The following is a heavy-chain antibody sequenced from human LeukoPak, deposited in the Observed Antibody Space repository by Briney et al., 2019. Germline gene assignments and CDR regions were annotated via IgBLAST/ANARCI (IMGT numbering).Heavy chain of an antibody. CDR3: ARTRPFDAFDI. CDR1: GGSISSYY. J-gene: IGHJ3*02. V-gene: IGHV4-59*01. Sequence: PSETLSLTCTVSGGSISSYYWSWIRQPPGKGLEWIGYIYYSGSTNYNPSLKSRVTISVDTSKNQSSLKLSSVTAADTAVYYCARTRPFDAFDIWGQGTMVTVSS. CDR2: IYYSGST.